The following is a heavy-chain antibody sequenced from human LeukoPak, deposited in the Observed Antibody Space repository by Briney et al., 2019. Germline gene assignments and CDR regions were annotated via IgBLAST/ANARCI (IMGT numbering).Heavy chain of an antibody. J-gene: IGHJ3*01. V-gene: IGHV3-53*01. CDR3: ARGRLQSFDL. Sequence: GGSLGLSCAASGFTFSNNSLNWVRQAPGKGLAWVSILYSGGNTYYADFVKGRFTISRDSSKNTLFLQMNSLRAEDTAMFYCARGRLQSFDLWGQGTMVTVSS. CDR2: LYSGGNT. D-gene: IGHD2-15*01. CDR1: GFTFSNNS.